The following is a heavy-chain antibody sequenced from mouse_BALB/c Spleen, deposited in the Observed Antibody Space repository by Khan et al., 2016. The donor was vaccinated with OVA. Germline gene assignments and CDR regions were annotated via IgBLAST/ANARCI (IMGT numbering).Heavy chain of an antibody. CDR3: ARRTGTWFAY. Sequence: EVQLQESGPGLVKPSQSLSLTCTVPGYSITSDYAWNWIRQFPGNKLEWMGDISYSGGTSYNPSLKSRITITRHTSNTQFFLHLNSVTTEDTATYYCARRTGTWFAYWGQGTLVTVSA. J-gene: IGHJ3*01. CDR2: ISYSGGT. CDR1: GYSITSDYA. D-gene: IGHD4-1*01. V-gene: IGHV3-2*02.